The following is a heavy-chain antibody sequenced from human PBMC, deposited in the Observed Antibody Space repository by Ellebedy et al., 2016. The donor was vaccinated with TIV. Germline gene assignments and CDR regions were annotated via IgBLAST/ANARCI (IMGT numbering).Heavy chain of an antibody. CDR2: INAGNGNT. D-gene: IGHD3-10*01. CDR1: GYTFTSHT. Sequence: ASVKVSCXASGYTFTSHTIDWVRQAPGQRLGWLGWINAGNGNTKYSQKFQGRVTITRDTSASTVYMEMSSLRSEDTAVFYRARDPEGAYYYGSGKFDYWGQGTLVTVSS. V-gene: IGHV1-3*01. CDR3: ARDPEGAYYYGSGKFDY. J-gene: IGHJ4*02.